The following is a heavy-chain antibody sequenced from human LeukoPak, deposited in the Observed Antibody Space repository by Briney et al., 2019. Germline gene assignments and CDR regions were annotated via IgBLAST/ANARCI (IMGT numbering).Heavy chain of an antibody. CDR2: ISYDGSNK. CDR3: ERSYGTYTLDY. CDR1: GFTFSSYG. Sequence: GRSLRLSCAASGFTFSSYGMHWVRQAPGKGLEWVAVISYDGSNKYYADSVKGRFTISRDNSKNTLNLQMNSLRAEDTAVYYCERSYGTYTLDYWGQGTLVTVSS. D-gene: IGHD3-16*01. J-gene: IGHJ4*02. V-gene: IGHV3-30*03.